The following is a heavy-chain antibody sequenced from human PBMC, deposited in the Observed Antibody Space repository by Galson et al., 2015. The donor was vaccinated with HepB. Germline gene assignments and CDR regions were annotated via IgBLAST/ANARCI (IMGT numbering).Heavy chain of an antibody. Sequence: CAISGDSVSSNSAAWNWIRQSPSRGLEWLGRTSYRSKWYNDYAVSVKSRITINPDTSKNQFSLQLNSVTPEDTAVYYCARDLYGSVAGWLYYGMDVWGQGTTVTVSS. D-gene: IGHD6-19*01. CDR3: ARDLYGSVAGWLYYGMDV. J-gene: IGHJ6*02. CDR1: GDSVSSNSAA. V-gene: IGHV6-1*01. CDR2: TSYRSKWYN.